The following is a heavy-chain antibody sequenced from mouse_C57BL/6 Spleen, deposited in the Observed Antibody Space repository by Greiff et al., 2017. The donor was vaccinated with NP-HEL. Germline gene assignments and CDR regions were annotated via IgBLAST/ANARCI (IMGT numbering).Heavy chain of an antibody. CDR3: ARWGPYDGSAYGYFDV. Sequence: VQLQQSGAELARPGASVKLSCKASGYTFTSYGISWVKQRTGQGLEWIGEIYPRSGNTYYNEKFKGKATLTADKSSSTAYMELRSLTSEDSAVYFCARWGPYDGSAYGYFDVWGTGTTVTVSS. V-gene: IGHV1-81*01. J-gene: IGHJ1*03. CDR2: IYPRSGNT. D-gene: IGHD2-3*01. CDR1: GYTFTSYG.